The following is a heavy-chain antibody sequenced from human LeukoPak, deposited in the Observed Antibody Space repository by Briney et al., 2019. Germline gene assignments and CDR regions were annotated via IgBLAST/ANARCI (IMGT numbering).Heavy chain of an antibody. CDR3: ARRAGAYSHPYDY. V-gene: IGHV3-53*01. D-gene: IGHD4/OR15-4a*01. CDR1: GFTVSSNS. CDR2: IYSDNI. Sequence: GGSLGLSCTVSGFTVSSNSMSWVRQAPGKGLEWVSFIYSDNIHYSDSVKGRFTISRDNSKNTLYLQMNSLRAEDTAVYYCARRAGAYSHPYDYWGQGTLVTVSS. J-gene: IGHJ4*02.